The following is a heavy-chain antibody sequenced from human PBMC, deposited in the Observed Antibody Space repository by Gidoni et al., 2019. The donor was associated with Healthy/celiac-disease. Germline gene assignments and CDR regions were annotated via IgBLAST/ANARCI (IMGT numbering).Heavy chain of an antibody. CDR1: GFTFSSYW. D-gene: IGHD6-19*01. Sequence: EVQLVESGGGLVQPGGSLRLSCAASGFTFSSYWMSWVRQAPGKGLEWVANIKQDGSEKYYVDSVKGRFTISRDNAKNSLYLQMNSLRAEDTAVYYCARDDLGSSGFYFDYWGQGTLVTVSS. J-gene: IGHJ4*02. CDR2: IKQDGSEK. CDR3: ARDDLGSSGFYFDY. V-gene: IGHV3-7*01.